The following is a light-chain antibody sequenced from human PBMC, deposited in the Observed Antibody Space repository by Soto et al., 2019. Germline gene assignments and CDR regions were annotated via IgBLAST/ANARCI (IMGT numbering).Light chain of an antibody. V-gene: IGKV3-20*01. Sequence: EIVLTQSPGTLSLSPGERATLSCRASQSVSSSYLAWYQQKPGQAPRLLIYGASSRATGIPDRFSGSGSGTDFTLTISSLEPEDVAVYYCQQYGSSTLFTFGPGTKVDIK. CDR2: GAS. CDR1: QSVSSSY. CDR3: QQYGSSTLFT. J-gene: IGKJ3*01.